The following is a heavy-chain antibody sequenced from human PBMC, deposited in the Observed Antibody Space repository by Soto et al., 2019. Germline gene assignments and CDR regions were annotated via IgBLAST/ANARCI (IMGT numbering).Heavy chain of an antibody. D-gene: IGHD2-15*01. CDR1: GFTFSSYA. J-gene: IGHJ4*02. V-gene: IGHV3-30-3*01. Sequence: GGSLRLSCAASGFTFSSYAMHWVRQAPGKGLEWVAVISYDGSNKYYADSVKGRFTISRDNSKNTLYLQMNSLRAEDTAVYYCARARRYCSGGSCYSLAYWGQGTLVTVSS. CDR2: ISYDGSNK. CDR3: ARARRYCSGGSCYSLAY.